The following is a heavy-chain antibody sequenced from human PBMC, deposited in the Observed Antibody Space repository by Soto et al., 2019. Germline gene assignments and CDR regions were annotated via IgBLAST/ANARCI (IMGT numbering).Heavy chain of an antibody. J-gene: IGHJ6*02. CDR1: SYTFTSYG. D-gene: IGHD5-12*01. V-gene: IGHV1-18*01. Sequence: ASVKVSCKASSYTFTSYGISWVRQAPGQGLEWMGWISAYNGNTNYAQKLQGRVTMTTDTSTSTAYMELRSLRSDDTAVYYCARDRVYSGYDYYYYGMDVWGQGTTVTVSS. CDR3: ARDRVYSGYDYYYYGMDV. CDR2: ISAYNGNT.